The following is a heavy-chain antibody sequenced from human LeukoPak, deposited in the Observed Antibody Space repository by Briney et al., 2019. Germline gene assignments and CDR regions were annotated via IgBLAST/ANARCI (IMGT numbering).Heavy chain of an antibody. Sequence: PSETLSLTCTVSGDSISSLYWSWIRHSPGKGLEWIGYIYYSGSTNYNPSLKSRVAISVDTSKNQFSLKLSSVTAADTAVYYCARVVLPPGGAFDIWGQGTMVTVSS. D-gene: IGHD6-13*01. CDR1: GDSISSLY. CDR3: ARVVLPPGGAFDI. V-gene: IGHV4-59*01. J-gene: IGHJ3*02. CDR2: IYYSGST.